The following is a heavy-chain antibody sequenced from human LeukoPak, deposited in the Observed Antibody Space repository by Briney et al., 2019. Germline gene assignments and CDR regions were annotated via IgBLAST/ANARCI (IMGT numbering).Heavy chain of an antibody. CDR3: VRLRRNNDRSGYYYYYDY. CDR1: GYTFSDFS. Sequence: GGSLRLSCAASGYTFSDFSVNWVRQAPGKGLEWVSSISVRSNYRYYADSVRGRFTISRDGARDSLFLQMNSLRAEDTAVYFCVRLRRNNDRSGYYYYYDYWGQGTLVTVS. CDR2: ISVRSNYR. D-gene: IGHD3-22*01. J-gene: IGHJ4*02. V-gene: IGHV3-21*01.